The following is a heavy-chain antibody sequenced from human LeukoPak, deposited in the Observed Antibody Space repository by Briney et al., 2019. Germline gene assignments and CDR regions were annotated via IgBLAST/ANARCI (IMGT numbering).Heavy chain of an antibody. Sequence: PGGSLRLSCAASGFIFSTYGMHWVRQAPGKGLEWVAFIRYDGDNIQYADSVKGRFTISRDNSKNTLYLHMNSLRAEDTAVYYCARNLNYYYFDSWGQGTLVTVSS. D-gene: IGHD3-10*01. J-gene: IGHJ4*02. CDR3: ARNLNYYYFDS. CDR2: IRYDGDNI. CDR1: GFIFSTYG. V-gene: IGHV3-30*02.